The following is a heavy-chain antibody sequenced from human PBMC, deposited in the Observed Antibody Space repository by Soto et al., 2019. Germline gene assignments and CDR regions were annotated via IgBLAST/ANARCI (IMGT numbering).Heavy chain of an antibody. V-gene: IGHV2-5*01. CDR2: IYWNDDK. J-gene: IGHJ4*02. D-gene: IGHD3-3*01. CDR1: VFSLSTSGVG. CDR3: ARLIIWSGYYGCY. Sequence: QITLKETGPTLVKPTQTLTVTCTFSVFSLSTSGVGVGWMRQPPGKPLVWLALIYWNDDKRYSPSLKSRLTIPQDTSKNQIVRTMTNMDPLDTATYFCARLIIWSGYYGCYWGQGTLVTLSS.